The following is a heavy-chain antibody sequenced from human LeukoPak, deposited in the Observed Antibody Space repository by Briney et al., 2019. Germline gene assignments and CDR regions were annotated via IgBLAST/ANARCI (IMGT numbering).Heavy chain of an antibody. CDR3: ARDGTGLGRHNWFDH. D-gene: IGHD3-16*01. V-gene: IGHV1-3*01. CDR1: GYTFTSYA. Sequence: ASVKVSCKASGYTFTSYAMHWVRQAPGQRLEWMGWINAGNGNTKYSQKFQGRVTITRDTSASTAYMELSSLRSEDTAVYYCARDGTGLGRHNWFDHWGQGTLVTVSS. CDR2: INAGNGNT. J-gene: IGHJ5*02.